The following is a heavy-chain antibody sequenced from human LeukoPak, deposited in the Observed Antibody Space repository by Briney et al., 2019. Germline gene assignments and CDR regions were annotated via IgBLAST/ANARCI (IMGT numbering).Heavy chain of an antibody. V-gene: IGHV3-23*01. Sequence: GGCLRLSCAASGFTFNSYAMTWVRPAPGKGVEWVSGICAGGGSTYYADSVKGRFTISRDNYKNMMFLQMNSLRAEDTAVYYCAKDIWAFDIWGQGTMVTVSS. J-gene: IGHJ3*02. D-gene: IGHD3-10*01. CDR3: AKDIWAFDI. CDR1: GFTFNSYA. CDR2: ICAGGGST.